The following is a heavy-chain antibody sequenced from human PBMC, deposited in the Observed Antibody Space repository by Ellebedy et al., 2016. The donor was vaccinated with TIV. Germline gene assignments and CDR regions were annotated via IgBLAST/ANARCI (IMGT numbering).Heavy chain of an antibody. CDR2: ISISGTTT. Sequence: GESLKISCAASGFTFSNHAMTWVRQAPGKGLEWVSAISISGTTTYYADSVKGRFTISRDNSKNTVYLQMNSLRAEDTAVYYCANENRPNDYWGQGTLVTVSS. CDR1: GFTFSNHA. D-gene: IGHD1-14*01. CDR3: ANENRPNDY. V-gene: IGHV3-23*01. J-gene: IGHJ4*01.